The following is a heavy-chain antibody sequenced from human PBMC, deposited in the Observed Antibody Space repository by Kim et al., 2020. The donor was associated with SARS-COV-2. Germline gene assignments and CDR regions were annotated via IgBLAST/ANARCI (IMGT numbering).Heavy chain of an antibody. D-gene: IGHD3-16*02. Sequence: SETLSLTCTASGGSISSSSYYWGWIRQPPGKGLEWIGSIYHSGSTYYNPSLKSRVTISVDTSKNQFSLKLSSVTAADTAGYYCARQALRELSYLGYWGQG. J-gene: IGHJ4*02. CDR2: IYHSGST. V-gene: IGHV4-39*01. CDR1: GGSISSSSYY. CDR3: ARQALRELSYLGY.